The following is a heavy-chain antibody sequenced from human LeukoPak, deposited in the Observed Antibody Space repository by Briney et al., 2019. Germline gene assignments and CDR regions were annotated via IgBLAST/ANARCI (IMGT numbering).Heavy chain of an antibody. CDR3: ARGAEAAAEHCFDY. CDR2: ISASGGST. D-gene: IGHD6-13*01. J-gene: IGHJ4*02. Sequence: GGSLRLSCAASGFIFSRYPMSWVRQAPGKGPEWVSLISASGGSTNYADSVKGRFTISRDNSKNTLYLQMNSLRAEDTAVYYCARGAEAAAEHCFDYWGQGTLVTVSS. V-gene: IGHV3-23*01. CDR1: GFIFSRYP.